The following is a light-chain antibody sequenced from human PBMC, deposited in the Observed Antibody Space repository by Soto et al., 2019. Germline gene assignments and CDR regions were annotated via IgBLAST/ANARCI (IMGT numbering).Light chain of an antibody. CDR2: DNN. Sequence: QSVLTQPPSVSAAPGQEVTISCSGSSSNIGNNYVSWYQQLPGTAPKLLIYDNNKRPSGIPDRFSGSKSGTSATLGITGLQTGDEADYYCGTWDSSLSALYVFGTGTKVTVL. CDR1: SSNIGNNY. V-gene: IGLV1-51*01. CDR3: GTWDSSLSALYV. J-gene: IGLJ1*01.